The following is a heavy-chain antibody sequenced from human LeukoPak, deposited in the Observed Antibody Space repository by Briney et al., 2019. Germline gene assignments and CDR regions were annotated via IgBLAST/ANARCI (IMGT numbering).Heavy chain of an antibody. J-gene: IGHJ4*02. CDR3: ARGTFRVDY. V-gene: IGHV3-48*01. CDR1: GLTFSSYS. Sequence: QPGGSLRLSCAASGLTFSSYSMNWVRQAPGKGLEWVSYISSSSSPIYYADSVKGRFTISRDNAKNSLYLQMNSLRAEDTAVYYCARGTFRVDYWGQGTLVTVSS. CDR2: ISSSSSPI. D-gene: IGHD3-16*01.